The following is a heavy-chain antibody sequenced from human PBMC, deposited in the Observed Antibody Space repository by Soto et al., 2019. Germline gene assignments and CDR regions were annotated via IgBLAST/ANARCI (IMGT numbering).Heavy chain of an antibody. CDR3: AREGDILTGQFFDY. Sequence: SETLCLTCTVAGGSLSSSSYYWGWIRQPPGKGLEWIGSIYYSGSTFYNPSLRGRVSISIHTSKIQFSLKLSSVTAADTAVYYCAREGDILTGQFFDYWGQGALVTVSS. J-gene: IGHJ4*02. CDR1: GGSLSSSSYY. V-gene: IGHV4-39*07. CDR2: IYYSGST. D-gene: IGHD3-9*01.